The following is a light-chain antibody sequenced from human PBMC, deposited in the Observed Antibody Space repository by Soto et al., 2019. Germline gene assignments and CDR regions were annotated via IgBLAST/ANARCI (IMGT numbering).Light chain of an antibody. CDR1: SSDIGAYNY. J-gene: IGLJ3*02. Sequence: QSVLTQPPSAYGSPGQSVTISCTGTSSDIGAYNYVSWFQQHPGEAPKLIISEVNKRPSGVPDRFSGSKSGNTASLTVSGLQAEDEADYYCTSYGGRDNLMFGGGTQLTVL. CDR2: EVN. CDR3: TSYGGRDNLM. V-gene: IGLV2-8*01.